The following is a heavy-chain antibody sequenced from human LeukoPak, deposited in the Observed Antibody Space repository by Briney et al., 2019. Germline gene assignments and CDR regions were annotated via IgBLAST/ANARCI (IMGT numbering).Heavy chain of an antibody. CDR3: AREKEQVNYYDSSPVDY. D-gene: IGHD3-22*01. CDR2: INSDGSST. CDR1: GFTFSSYW. J-gene: IGHJ4*02. V-gene: IGHV3-74*01. Sequence: GGSLRLSCAASGFTFSSYWMHWVRQAPGKGLVWVSRINSDGSSTSYADSVKGRFTISRDNAKNSLYLQITSLRAEDTAVYFCAREKEQVNYYDSSPVDYWGQGTLVTVSS.